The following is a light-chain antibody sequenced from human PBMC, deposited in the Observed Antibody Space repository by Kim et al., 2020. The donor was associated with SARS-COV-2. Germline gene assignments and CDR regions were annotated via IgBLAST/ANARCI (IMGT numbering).Light chain of an antibody. J-gene: IGLJ1*01. CDR3: QSADGSGTYV. Sequence: VSPGQTASITCSGDTLPEKQTYWYQQKSSQAPLLVIYKDNERPSGIPGRFSGSSSGTTVTLTISGVQAEDDADYYCQSADGSGTYVFGTGTKVTVL. V-gene: IGLV3-25*03. CDR2: KDN. CDR1: TLPEKQ.